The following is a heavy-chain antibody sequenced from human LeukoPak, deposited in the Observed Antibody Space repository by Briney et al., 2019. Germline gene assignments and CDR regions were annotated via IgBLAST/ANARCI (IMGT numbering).Heavy chain of an antibody. CDR1: GYTFTGYY. CDR2: IDPNSGGT. Sequence: ASVKVSCKASGYTFTGYYMHWVRQAPAQGLEWMGRIDPNSGGTNYAQKFQGRVTMTRDTAISTAYMELSRLKSDDTAVYYCARVGSSRWYSFDYWGQGTLVTVSS. CDR3: ARVGSSRWYSFDY. D-gene: IGHD6-13*01. V-gene: IGHV1-2*06. J-gene: IGHJ4*02.